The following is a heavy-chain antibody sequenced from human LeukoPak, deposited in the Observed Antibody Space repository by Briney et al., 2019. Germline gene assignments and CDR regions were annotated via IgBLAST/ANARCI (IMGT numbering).Heavy chain of an antibody. J-gene: IGHJ6*03. CDR2: IYYSGST. CDR1: GGSISSYY. V-gene: IGHV4-59*01. Sequence: SETLSLTCTVSGGSISSYYWSWIRQPPGKGLEWIGYIYYSGSTNYNPSLKSRVTISVDTSKNQFPLKLSSVTAADTAVYYCARVGRWELHTDYYYYMDVWGKGTTVTISS. CDR3: ARVGRWELHTDYYYYMDV. D-gene: IGHD1-26*01.